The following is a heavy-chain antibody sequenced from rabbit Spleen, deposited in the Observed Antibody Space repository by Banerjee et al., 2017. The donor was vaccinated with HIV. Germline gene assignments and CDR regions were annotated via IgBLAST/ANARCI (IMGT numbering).Heavy chain of an antibody. CDR2: INAVTGKA. V-gene: IGHV1S45*01. CDR1: GVSFSDKDV. D-gene: IGHD6-1*01. J-gene: IGHJ4*01. Sequence: EQLEESGGGLVKPEGSLTLTCKASGVSFSDKDVMCWVRQAPGKGLEWIACINAVTGKAVYASWAKGRFTISKTSSTTVTLQMTSLSAADSATYFCARASNNYGEFDLWGRGTLVTVS. CDR3: ARASNNYGEFDL.